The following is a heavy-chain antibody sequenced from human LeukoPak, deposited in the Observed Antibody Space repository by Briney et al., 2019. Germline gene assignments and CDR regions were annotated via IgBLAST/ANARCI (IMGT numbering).Heavy chain of an antibody. V-gene: IGHV4-59*01. CDR2: IYYRGST. J-gene: IGHJ4*02. D-gene: IGHD6-19*01. CDR1: GDSISSYY. Sequence: SETLSLTCAVSGDSISSYYWSWIRQPPGKGLEWIGYIYYRGSTNNNPSLKSRVTISVDTSKNQFSLKLSSVTAADTAVHYCAGHSSGWYKGYFDYWGQGTLVTVSS. CDR3: AGHSSGWYKGYFDY.